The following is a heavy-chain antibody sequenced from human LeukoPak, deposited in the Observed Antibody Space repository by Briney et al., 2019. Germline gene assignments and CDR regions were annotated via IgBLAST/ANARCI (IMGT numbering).Heavy chain of an antibody. D-gene: IGHD3-22*01. CDR3: ARYVALDSSGYYSYYYYYYMDV. CDR2: ISGSGGST. Sequence: GGSLRLSCAASGFTFSSYAMSWVRQAPGKGLEWVSAISGSGGSTYYADSVKGRFTISRDNSKNTLYLQMNSLRAEDTAVYYCARYVALDSSGYYSYYYYYYMDVWGKGTTVTVSS. CDR1: GFTFSSYA. J-gene: IGHJ6*03. V-gene: IGHV3-23*01.